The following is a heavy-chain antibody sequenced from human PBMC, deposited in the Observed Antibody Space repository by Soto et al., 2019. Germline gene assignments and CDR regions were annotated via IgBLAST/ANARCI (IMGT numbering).Heavy chain of an antibody. V-gene: IGHV3-23*01. CDR1: GSTFNNYA. CDR3: AKDRLAGNFDY. Sequence: GGSLRLSCAASGSTFNNYAMNWVRQAPGMGLEWVATISNTGGGTYYADSVKGRFTISRDNSKNTLYLQMSSLRVEDTAVYYCAKDRLAGNFDYWGQGTQVTVSS. CDR2: ISNTGGGT. J-gene: IGHJ4*02.